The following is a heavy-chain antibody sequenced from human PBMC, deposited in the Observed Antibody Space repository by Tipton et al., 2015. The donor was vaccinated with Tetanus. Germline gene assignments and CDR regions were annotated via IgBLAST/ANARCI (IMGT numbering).Heavy chain of an antibody. Sequence: SLRLSCSASGFIFSNYWMSWVRQAPGKGLEWVSIIYNGDRKSHADYVKGRFTISRDKYKNTLYLQINSLITGDTAVYYCAREAWGFVYWGQGTLVTVSS. V-gene: IGHV3-53*01. CDR3: AREAWGFVY. CDR1: GFIFSNYW. J-gene: IGHJ4*02. CDR2: IYNGDRK. D-gene: IGHD3-16*01.